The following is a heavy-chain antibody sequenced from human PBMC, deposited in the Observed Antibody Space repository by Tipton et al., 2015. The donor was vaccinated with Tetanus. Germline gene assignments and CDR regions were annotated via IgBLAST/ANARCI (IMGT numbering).Heavy chain of an antibody. CDR2: ISYDGNSE. CDR1: GFAFSAFG. CDR3: AKDRGLYNCNSVDY. Sequence: SLRLSCAASGFAFSAFGMHWVRQAPGKGLEWVAFISYDGNSEYYADSVKGRFTISRDNSKNTLSLQMNSLRAEDTAVYYCAKDRGLYNCNSVDYWGQGTLVTVSS. D-gene: IGHD1-7*01. J-gene: IGHJ4*02. V-gene: IGHV3-30*18.